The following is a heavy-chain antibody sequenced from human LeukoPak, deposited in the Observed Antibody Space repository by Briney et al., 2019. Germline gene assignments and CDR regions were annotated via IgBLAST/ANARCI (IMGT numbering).Heavy chain of an antibody. D-gene: IGHD6-25*01. J-gene: IGHJ4*02. Sequence: PSQTLSLTCTVSGGSISSSSYYWGWIRQPPGKGLEWIGEIYHSGSTNYNPSLKSPVTISVDKSKNQFSLRLSSATAADTAVYYCAKKRNAAPYYFDCWGQGTLVTVSS. CDR3: AKKRNAAPYYFDC. V-gene: IGHV4-39*07. CDR2: IYHSGST. CDR1: GGSISSSSYY.